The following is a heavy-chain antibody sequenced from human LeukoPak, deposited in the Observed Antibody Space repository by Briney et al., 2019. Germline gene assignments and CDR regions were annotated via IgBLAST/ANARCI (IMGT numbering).Heavy chain of an antibody. D-gene: IGHD6-13*01. V-gene: IGHV1-2*02. CDR2: INPNSGGT. CDR1: RYTFTGYY. J-gene: IGHJ4*02. CDR3: ARDYLPSSSWYDY. Sequence: ASVKVSCKASRYTFTGYYMHWVRQAPGQGLEWMGWINPNSGGTNYAQKFQGRVTMTRDTSISTAYMELSRLRSDDTAVYYCARDYLPSSSWYDYWGQGTLVTVSS.